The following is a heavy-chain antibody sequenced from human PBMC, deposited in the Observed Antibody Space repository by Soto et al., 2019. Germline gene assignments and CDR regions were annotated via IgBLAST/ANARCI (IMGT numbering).Heavy chain of an antibody. V-gene: IGHV3-23*01. CDR1: GFTFSSYA. CDR3: AKPITMILYYGMDV. CDR2: ISGSGGST. D-gene: IGHD3-22*01. J-gene: IGHJ6*02. Sequence: GGSLRLSCAASGFTFSSYAMSWVRQAPGKGLEWVSAISGSGGSTYYADSVKGRFTISRDNSKNTLYLQMNSLRAEDTAVYYCAKPITMILYYGMDVWGQGTTVTVSS.